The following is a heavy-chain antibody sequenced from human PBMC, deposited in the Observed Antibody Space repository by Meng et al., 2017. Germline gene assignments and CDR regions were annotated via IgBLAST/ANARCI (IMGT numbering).Heavy chain of an antibody. CDR2: IYWDDDK. Sequence: TLKESCLTLVKPTHTLTLPWTFSWFALSTSWVGVGWIRQPPGKALEWLALIYWDDDKRYSPSQKSRLTITKDTSKNQVVLTMTNMDPVDTATYYCAHCLYSSSCDYWGQGTLVTVSS. V-gene: IGHV2-5*02. D-gene: IGHD6-13*01. CDR1: WFALSTSWVG. J-gene: IGHJ4*02. CDR3: AHCLYSSSCDY.